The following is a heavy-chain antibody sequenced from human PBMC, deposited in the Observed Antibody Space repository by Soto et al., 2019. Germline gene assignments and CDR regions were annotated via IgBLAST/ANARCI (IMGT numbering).Heavy chain of an antibody. J-gene: IGHJ4*02. Sequence: EVQLLESGGGLVQPEGSLRLSCAASGFTFSSYAMSWVRQAPGKGLEWVSAISGSGGSTYYADSVKGRFTISRDNSKNTLYLQMNSLRAEDTAVYYCAKDHWVATIFSDPQWDYWGQGTLVTVSS. CDR2: ISGSGGST. CDR3: AKDHWVATIFSDPQWDY. V-gene: IGHV3-23*01. CDR1: GFTFSSYA. D-gene: IGHD5-12*01.